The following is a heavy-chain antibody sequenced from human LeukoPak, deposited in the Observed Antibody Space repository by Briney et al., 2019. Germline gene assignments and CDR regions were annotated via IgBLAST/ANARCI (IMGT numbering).Heavy chain of an antibody. CDR2: ISSDSNYI. V-gene: IGHV3-21*01. J-gene: IGHJ4*02. D-gene: IGHD3-22*01. Sequence: GGSLRLSCAASGFTFGTYSMNWVRQAPGKGLEWVSAISSDSNYIYYTDSVKGRFTISRDNAKNSLYLQMNSLRAEDTAVYYCARDYYDSSGYIPGYWGQGTLVTVSS. CDR1: GFTFGTYS. CDR3: ARDYYDSSGYIPGY.